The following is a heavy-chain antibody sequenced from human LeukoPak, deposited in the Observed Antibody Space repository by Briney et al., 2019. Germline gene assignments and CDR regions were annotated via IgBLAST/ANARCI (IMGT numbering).Heavy chain of an antibody. Sequence: PSETLSLTCAVSGYSISSGYYWGWIRQPPGKGLEWIGSIYHSGGTYYNPSLKSRVTISVDTSKNQFSLKLSSVTAADTAVYYCARGGPVVPAYSVAGWFDPWGQGTLVTVSS. V-gene: IGHV4-38-2*01. CDR3: ARGGPVVPAYSVAGWFDP. CDR1: GYSISSGYY. J-gene: IGHJ5*02. CDR2: IYHSGGT. D-gene: IGHD2-2*01.